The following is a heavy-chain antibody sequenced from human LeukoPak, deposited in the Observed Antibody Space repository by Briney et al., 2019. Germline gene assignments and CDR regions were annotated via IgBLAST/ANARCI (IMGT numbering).Heavy chain of an antibody. Sequence: GGSLRLSCAASGFTFSSYWMSRVRQAPGKGPEWVSSISSSGSSIYYSDSVKGRFTISRDNPKNSLYLQMNSLRVEDTAVYYCAGYNWFDPWGQGTLVTVSS. CDR1: GFTFSSYW. V-gene: IGHV3-21*01. CDR3: AGYNWFDP. D-gene: IGHD6-13*01. J-gene: IGHJ5*02. CDR2: ISSSGSSI.